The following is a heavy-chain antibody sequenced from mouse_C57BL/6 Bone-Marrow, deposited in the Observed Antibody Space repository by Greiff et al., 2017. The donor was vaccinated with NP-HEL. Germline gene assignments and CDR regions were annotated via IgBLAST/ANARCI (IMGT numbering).Heavy chain of an antibody. D-gene: IGHD2-1*01. CDR2: IYPRSGNT. CDR3: ARRDGNSMFAY. J-gene: IGHJ3*01. V-gene: IGHV1-81*01. Sequence: VKLQESGAELARPGASVKLSCKASGYTFTSYGISWVKQRTGQGLEWIGEIYPRSGNTYYNEKFKGKATLTADKSSSTAYMELRSLTSEDSAVYFCARRDGNSMFAYWGQGTLVTVSA. CDR1: GYTFTSYG.